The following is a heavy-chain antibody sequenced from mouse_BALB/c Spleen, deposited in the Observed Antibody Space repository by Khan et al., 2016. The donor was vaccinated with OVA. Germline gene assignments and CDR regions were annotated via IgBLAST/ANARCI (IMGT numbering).Heavy chain of an antibody. J-gene: IGHJ4*01. CDR3: ASELGRYYAMDY. D-gene: IGHD4-1*01. CDR1: GYSIPSDYA. V-gene: IGHV3-2*02. Sequence: EVKLLESGPGLVKPSQSLSLTCTVTGYSIPSDYAWNWIRQFPGNKLEWMGYISYSGSTTYNPSLKCRISIPRDTSKDQFFLPLISVTSEDTATYYCASELGRYYAMDYGGQGTSVTVSA. CDR2: ISYSGST.